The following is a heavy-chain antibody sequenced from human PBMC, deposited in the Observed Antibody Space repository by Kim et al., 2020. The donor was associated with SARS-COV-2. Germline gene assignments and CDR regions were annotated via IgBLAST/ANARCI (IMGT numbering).Heavy chain of an antibody. CDR3: ARPSSRFGHYAL. D-gene: IGHD4-17*01. V-gene: IGHV4-39*01. Sequence: SETLSLTCTVSCGSLSTAFYWGWSRQPPGKGVEWIGSVYYTGDTYYSPSLKGRVTIYVDTSKNQFSLDVNSVTAADTAMYYCARPSSRFGHYALWGQGTPVTLFS. CDR2: VYYTGDT. J-gene: IGHJ4*02. CDR1: CGSLSTAFY.